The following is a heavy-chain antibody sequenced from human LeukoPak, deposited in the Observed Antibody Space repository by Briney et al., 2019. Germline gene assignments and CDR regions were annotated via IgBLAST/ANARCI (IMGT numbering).Heavy chain of an antibody. Sequence: SVEVSCKASGGTFSSYAISWVRQAPGQGLEWMGGIIPIFGTANYAQKFQGRVTITADESTSTAYMELSSLRSEDTAVYYCARAPQVAVGSPEYFQHWGQGTLVTVSS. D-gene: IGHD6-19*01. CDR2: IIPIFGTA. CDR1: GGTFSSYA. V-gene: IGHV1-69*13. CDR3: ARAPQVAVGSPEYFQH. J-gene: IGHJ1*01.